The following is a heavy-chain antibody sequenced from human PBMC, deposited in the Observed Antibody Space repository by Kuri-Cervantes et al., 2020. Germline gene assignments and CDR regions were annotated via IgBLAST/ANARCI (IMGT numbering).Heavy chain of an antibody. V-gene: IGHV3-33*01. CDR3: ARNRISSRGDAFDI. CDR2: IWYDGSNK. Sequence: GGSLRLSCAASGFTFSSYGMHWVRQAPGKGLEWVAVIWYDGSNKYYADSVKGRFTISRDNSKNTPYLQMNSLRAEDTAVYYCARNRISSRGDAFDIWGQGTMVTVSS. CDR1: GFTFSSYG. J-gene: IGHJ3*02. D-gene: IGHD6-13*01.